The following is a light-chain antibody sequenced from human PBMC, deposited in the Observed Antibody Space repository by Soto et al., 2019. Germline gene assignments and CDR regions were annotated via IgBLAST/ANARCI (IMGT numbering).Light chain of an antibody. CDR2: EVN. CDR3: SSHAGSKRV. V-gene: IGLV2-8*01. Sequence: QSALTQPPSASGSPGQSVTISCTGTSSDVGGYNYVSWYQQHPGKAPKLMIYEVNKRPSGVPDRFSGSKSGNTASLTVSGLQAEDEGDYYCSSHAGSKRVFGTGTKVIVL. CDR1: SSDVGGYNY. J-gene: IGLJ1*01.